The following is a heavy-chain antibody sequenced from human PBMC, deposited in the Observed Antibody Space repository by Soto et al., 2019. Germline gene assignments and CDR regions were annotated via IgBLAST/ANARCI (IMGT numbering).Heavy chain of an antibody. CDR1: GFTFSDYY. CDR2: ISGSSSHT. D-gene: IGHD6-13*01. J-gene: IGHJ4*02. V-gene: IGHV3-11*05. CDR3: ARGQYSSSWWYFDY. Sequence: QVQLVEPGGGLVKPGGSLRLSCAASGFTFSDYYMSWIRQAPGKGLEWVSYISGSSSHTNYAESVKGRFTISRDNAKNSLYVQMNSLRAEDTAVYYCARGQYSSSWWYFDYWGQGTLVTVSS.